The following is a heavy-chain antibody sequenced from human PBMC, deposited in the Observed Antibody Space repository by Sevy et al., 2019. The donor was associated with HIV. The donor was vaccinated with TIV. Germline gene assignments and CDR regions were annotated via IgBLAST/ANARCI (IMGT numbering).Heavy chain of an antibody. V-gene: IGHV4-30-2*01. D-gene: IGHD4-17*01. CDR1: GDSISSGTYS. CDR2: IFHTGNT. CDR3: ARDGGTMTTPGSFDF. Sequence: SETLSLTCAVSGDSISSGTYSWNWIRQPPGKGLEWIGYIFHTGNTYYNPSLKSRVTMSVDRSKNQFSLRMNSVTAADTAVYFCARDGGTMTTPGSFDFLGQGTMVTVSS. J-gene: IGHJ3*01.